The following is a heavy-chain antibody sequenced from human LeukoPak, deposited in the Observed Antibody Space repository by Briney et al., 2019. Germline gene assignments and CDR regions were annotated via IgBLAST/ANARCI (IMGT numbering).Heavy chain of an antibody. D-gene: IGHD2-15*01. CDR1: GGSISSYY. Sequence: PSETLSLTCTVSGGSISSYYWSWIRQPPGKGLEWIGYIYYSGSTNYNPSLKSRVTISVDTSKNQFSLKLSSVTAADTAVYYCARGRAPRYCCGGSCYSGAGWFDPWGQGTPVTVSS. V-gene: IGHV4-59*12. J-gene: IGHJ5*02. CDR2: IYYSGST. CDR3: ARGRAPRYCCGGSCYSGAGWFDP.